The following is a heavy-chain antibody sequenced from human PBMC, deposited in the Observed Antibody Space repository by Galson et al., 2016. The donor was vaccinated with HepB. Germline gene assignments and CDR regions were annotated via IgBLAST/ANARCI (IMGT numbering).Heavy chain of an antibody. CDR3: ATTYGSGVTNWFDP. J-gene: IGHJ5*02. Sequence: SVKVSCKASGYTFSSYAIHWVRQAPGQRLEWMGWINTAKGNTHYSQKFQGRVIITRDTFASTAYMELSSLRSEDTAVYYCATTYGSGVTNWFDPWGQGTLVTCAS. CDR2: INTAKGNT. V-gene: IGHV1-3*04. D-gene: IGHD3-10*01. CDR1: GYTFSSYA.